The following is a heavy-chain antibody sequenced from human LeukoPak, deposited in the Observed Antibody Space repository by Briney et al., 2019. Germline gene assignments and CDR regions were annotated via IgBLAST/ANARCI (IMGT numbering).Heavy chain of an antibody. V-gene: IGHV4-61*02. CDR1: GGSISSGIYY. CDR3: AREVTFNYYYYGMDV. CDR2: IYNSGST. J-gene: IGHJ6*02. Sequence: SQTLSLTCTVSGGSISSGIYYWSWIRQSAGKGLEWIGRIYNSGSTNYNPSLKIRVTISVDTSKNQFSLKLSSVTAADTAVYYCAREVTFNYYYYGMDVWGQGTTVTVSS.